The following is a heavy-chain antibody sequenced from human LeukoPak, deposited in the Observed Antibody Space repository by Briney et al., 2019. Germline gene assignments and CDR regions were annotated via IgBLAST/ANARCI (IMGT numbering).Heavy chain of an antibody. CDR3: AKTRGGLRRFDY. V-gene: IGHV3-23*01. CDR1: GLTFSNSA. D-gene: IGHD3-16*01. J-gene: IGHJ4*02. Sequence: GGSLRLSFAVSGLTFSNSAMSWVRQAPGKGLEWVSAISVGSDVIYYADSVKGRFAISRDNSKHTVYLQMDSLRAEDTAVYYCAKTRGGLRRFDYWGQGTLVTVSS. CDR2: ISVGSDVI.